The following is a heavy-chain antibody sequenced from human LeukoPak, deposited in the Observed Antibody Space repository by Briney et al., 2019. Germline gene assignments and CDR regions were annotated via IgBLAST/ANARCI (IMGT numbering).Heavy chain of an antibody. CDR1: GFTITTYA. V-gene: IGHV3-30*04. J-gene: IGHJ4*02. CDR2: ISHDGTYK. CDR3: ASVADY. Sequence: GGSLRLSCAAPGFTITTYAMTWVRQAPGKGLESVAVISHDGTYKNYADSVKGRFTISRDTSKNTVYLQMNSLRSEDTAVYYCASVADYWGQGTLVTISS.